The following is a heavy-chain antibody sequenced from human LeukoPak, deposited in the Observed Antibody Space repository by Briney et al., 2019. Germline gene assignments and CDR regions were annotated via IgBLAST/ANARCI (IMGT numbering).Heavy chain of an antibody. Sequence: GGSLRLSCVVSGISLSNYAMTWVRQAPGKGLEWVSYISERGGSTTYADSVKGRFTISRDTSLNTLYLQVNNLRAEDTAVYFCAKRGVVIRGILVIGYHQEAYHYDFWGQGVLVTVSS. J-gene: IGHJ4*02. CDR3: AKRGVVIRGILVIGYHQEAYHYDF. CDR1: GISLSNYA. CDR2: ISERGGST. D-gene: IGHD3-10*01. V-gene: IGHV3-23*01.